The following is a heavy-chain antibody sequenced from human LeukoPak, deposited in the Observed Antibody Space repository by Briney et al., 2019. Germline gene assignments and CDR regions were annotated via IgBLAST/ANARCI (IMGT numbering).Heavy chain of an antibody. CDR1: GGTFSTYA. D-gene: IGHD2-2*02. CDR3: ARDRPGRYCSTTSCYNASPFDP. CDR2: ITPILGTA. J-gene: IGHJ5*02. Sequence: RAASVKVSCKASGGTFSTYAISWVRQAPGQGLEWMGGITPILGTANYAQKFQGRVTITADESTSTAYMELSSLRSEDTAVYYCARDRPGRYCSTTSCYNASPFDPWGQGTLVTVSS. V-gene: IGHV1-69*13.